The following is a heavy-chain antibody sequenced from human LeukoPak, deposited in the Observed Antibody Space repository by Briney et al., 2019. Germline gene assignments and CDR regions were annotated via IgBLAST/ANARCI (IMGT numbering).Heavy chain of an antibody. J-gene: IGHJ6*02. Sequence: GGSLRLSCAASGFTVSSNYMSWVRQAPGKGLEWVSVIYSGGSTYYADSVKGRFTISRDNSKNTLYLQMNSLRAEGTAVYYCAGTPVVVTANYYGMDVWGQGTTVTVSS. CDR3: AGTPVVVTANYYGMDV. D-gene: IGHD2-21*02. CDR2: IYSGGST. V-gene: IGHV3-53*01. CDR1: GFTVSSNY.